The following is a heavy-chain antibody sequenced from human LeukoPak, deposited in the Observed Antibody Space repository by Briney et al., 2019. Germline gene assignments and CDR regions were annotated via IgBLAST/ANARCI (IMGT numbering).Heavy chain of an antibody. V-gene: IGHV1-69*13. CDR3: AKDLVWGSTSWDY. D-gene: IGHD2-2*01. CDR2: IIPIFGTA. CDR1: GGTFSSYA. J-gene: IGHJ4*02. Sequence: ASVKVSCKASGGTFSSYAISWVRQAPGQGLEWMGGIIPIFGTANYAQKFQGRVTITADESTSTAYMELSSLRSEDTAVYYCAKDLVWGSTSWDYWGQGTLVTVSS.